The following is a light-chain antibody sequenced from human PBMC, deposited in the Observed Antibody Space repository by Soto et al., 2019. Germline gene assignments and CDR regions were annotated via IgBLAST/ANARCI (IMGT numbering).Light chain of an antibody. CDR1: QSVSSY. J-gene: IGKJ4*01. CDR3: QHRANWPLT. CDR2: DAS. V-gene: IGKV3-11*01. Sequence: EVVLTQSPATQSLSPGERTTLSCRASQSVSSYLAWYQQRPGQAPRLLIDDASNRATGVTARFSGSGSGTDFTLTISSLEPEDFAVYYCQHRANWPLTFGGGTKLEIK.